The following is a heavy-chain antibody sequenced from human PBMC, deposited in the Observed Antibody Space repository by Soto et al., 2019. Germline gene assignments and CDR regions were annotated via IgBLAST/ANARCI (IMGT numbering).Heavy chain of an antibody. D-gene: IGHD2-2*01. V-gene: IGHV1-69*05. CDR1: GGTFSSYA. Sequence: SVKVSCKASGGTFSSYAIRWVRQAPGQGLEWMGGIIPIFGTANYSQKFQGRVTITRDTPASTAYMELSSLTSEDTAVYYCATSKSPYCSTTSCPLDYWGQGTLVTVSS. CDR2: IIPIFGTA. CDR3: ATSKSPYCSTTSCPLDY. J-gene: IGHJ4*02.